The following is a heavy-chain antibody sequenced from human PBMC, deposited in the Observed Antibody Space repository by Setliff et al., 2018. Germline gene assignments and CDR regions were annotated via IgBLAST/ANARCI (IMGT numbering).Heavy chain of an antibody. Sequence: SLRLSCAASGLTFGSYGMNWVRQAPGKGLEWVSGISDSGGRTYYADSVKGRFTISRDNSKNTVYLEMNSLRVEDTAVYYCARVHYETSTYSPTLFDHWGQGALVTVSS. J-gene: IGHJ4*02. D-gene: IGHD3-22*01. CDR1: GLTFGSYG. V-gene: IGHV3-23*01. CDR3: ARVHYETSTYSPTLFDH. CDR2: ISDSGGRT.